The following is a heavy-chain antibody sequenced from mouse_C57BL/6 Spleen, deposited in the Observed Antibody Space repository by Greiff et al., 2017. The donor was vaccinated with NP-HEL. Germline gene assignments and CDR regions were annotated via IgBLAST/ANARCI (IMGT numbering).Heavy chain of an antibody. J-gene: IGHJ1*03. Sequence: EVKLVESGGGLVKPGGSLKLSCAASGFTFSDYGMHWVRQAPEKGLEWVAYISSGSSTIYYADTVKGRFTIARDNAKNTLFLQMTSLRSEDTAMYYCAMNYGNYGWYFDVWGTGTTVTVSS. CDR2: ISSGSSTI. D-gene: IGHD2-1*01. CDR1: GFTFSDYG. CDR3: AMNYGNYGWYFDV. V-gene: IGHV5-17*01.